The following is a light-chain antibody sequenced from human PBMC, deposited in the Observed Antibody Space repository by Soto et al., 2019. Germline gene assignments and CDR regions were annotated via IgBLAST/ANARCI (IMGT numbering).Light chain of an antibody. CDR2: DAS. J-gene: IGKJ1*01. V-gene: IGKV3-11*01. Sequence: EIVITQSPTTLSVSPGERATLSCRTSQSVISYLAWYQQKPGQAPRLLIYDASSRATGIPARFSGSGSGTEFTLTISYLRPEDSAVYFCQQRSNWPKAFGQGTKVDI. CDR1: QSVISY. CDR3: QQRSNWPKA.